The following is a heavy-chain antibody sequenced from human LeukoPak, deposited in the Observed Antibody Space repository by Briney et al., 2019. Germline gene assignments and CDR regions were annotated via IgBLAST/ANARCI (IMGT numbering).Heavy chain of an antibody. V-gene: IGHV4-39*01. CDR3: ARHSGGWYMYVFDI. Sequence: PSETLSLTCTVSGGSISSSSYYWGWIRQPPGKGLEWIGSIYYSGSTYYNPSLKSRVTISVDTSKNQFSLKLSYVTAADTAVYYCARHSGGWYMYVFDIGGQGTMVTVSS. CDR1: GGSISSSSYY. CDR2: IYYSGST. J-gene: IGHJ3*02. D-gene: IGHD6-19*01.